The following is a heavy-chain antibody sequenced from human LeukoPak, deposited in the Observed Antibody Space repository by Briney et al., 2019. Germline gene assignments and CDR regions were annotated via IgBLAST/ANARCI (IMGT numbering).Heavy chain of an antibody. D-gene: IGHD5-18*01. V-gene: IGHV3-30*18. J-gene: IGHJ3*02. CDR3: AKPVVDTAIGDAFDI. CDR2: ISYDGSNK. CDR1: GFTFSSYG. Sequence: PGRSLRLSCAASGFTFSSYGMHWVRQAPGKGLEWVAVISYDGSNKYYADSVKGRFTISRDNSKNTLYLQMSSLRAEDTAVYYCAKPVVDTAIGDAFDIWGQGTMVTVSS.